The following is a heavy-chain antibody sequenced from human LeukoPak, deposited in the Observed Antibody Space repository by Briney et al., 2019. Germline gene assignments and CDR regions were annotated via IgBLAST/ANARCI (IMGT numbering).Heavy chain of an antibody. V-gene: IGHV3-7*05. J-gene: IGHJ6*02. CDR2: IKQDGSEE. CDR1: GFTFSSYW. D-gene: IGHD6-6*01. Sequence: GGSLRLSCAASGFTFSSYWMSWVRQAPGKGLEWVANIKQDGSEEVYVDSVKGRFTISRDNAKNSLFLQMNALRAEDTAVYYCARDPYSSTWSYGMDVWGQGTTVTVSS. CDR3: ARDPYSSTWSYGMDV.